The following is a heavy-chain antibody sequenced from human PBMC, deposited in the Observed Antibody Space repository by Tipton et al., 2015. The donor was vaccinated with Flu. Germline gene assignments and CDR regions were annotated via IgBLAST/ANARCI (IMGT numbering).Heavy chain of an antibody. Sequence: SLRLSCAASGFTFSSYGMSWVRQAPGKGLEWVAAFSGSGGKTFFADSVKGRFTISRDNSKNTLYLQMNSLRAEDTAVYYCAKVIPELVAGLDFWGQGTQVTVSS. CDR3: AKVIPELVAGLDF. CDR2: FSGSGGKT. CDR1: GFTFSSYG. J-gene: IGHJ4*02. D-gene: IGHD6-19*01. V-gene: IGHV3-23*01.